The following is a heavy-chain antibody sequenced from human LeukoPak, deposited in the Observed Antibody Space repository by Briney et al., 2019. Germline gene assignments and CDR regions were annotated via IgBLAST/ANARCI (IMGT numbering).Heavy chain of an antibody. CDR3: AGGPGGAWYYFDY. CDR2: ISYDGSNK. D-gene: IGHD2-8*02. CDR1: GFTFSSYS. J-gene: IGHJ4*02. V-gene: IGHV3-30*04. Sequence: PGRSLRLSCAASGFTFSSYSMHWVRQAPGKGLEWVAVISYDGSNKYSSNSVKGRFTISRDNSKNTLFLQMNSLRAEDTAVYYCAGGPGGAWYYFDYWGQGTLVTVSS.